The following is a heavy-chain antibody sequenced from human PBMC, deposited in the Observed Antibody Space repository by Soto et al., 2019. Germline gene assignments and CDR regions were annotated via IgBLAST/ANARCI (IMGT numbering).Heavy chain of an antibody. CDR2: ISAYNGNT. D-gene: IGHD3-10*01. Sequence: ASVKVSCKASGYTFTSYGISWVRQAPGQGLEWMGWISAYNGNTNYAQKLQGRVTMTTDTSTSTAYMELRSLRSDDTAVYYCARDVTMVRGVIITTWFDPWGQGTLVTVSS. CDR3: ARDVTMVRGVIITTWFDP. J-gene: IGHJ5*02. V-gene: IGHV1-18*01. CDR1: GYTFTSYG.